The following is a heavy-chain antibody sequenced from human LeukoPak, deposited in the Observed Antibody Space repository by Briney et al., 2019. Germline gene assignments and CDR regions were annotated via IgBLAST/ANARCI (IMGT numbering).Heavy chain of an antibody. V-gene: IGHV4-31*11. CDR3: ARVYSYGSSVVDY. CDR2: IYYSGST. CDR1: GGSISSGGYY. Sequence: SGTLSLTRAVSGGSISSGGYYWSWIRQHPGKGLEWIGYIYYSGSTYYNPSLKSRVTISVDTSKNQFSLKLSSVTAADTAVYYCARVYSYGSSVVDYWGQGTLVTVSS. D-gene: IGHD5-18*01. J-gene: IGHJ4*02.